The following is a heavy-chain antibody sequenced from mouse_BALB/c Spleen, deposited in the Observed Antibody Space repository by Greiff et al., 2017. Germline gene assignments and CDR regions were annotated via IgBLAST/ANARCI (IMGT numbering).Heavy chain of an antibody. CDR3: ARLGDGPFAY. D-gene: IGHD2-3*01. Sequence: QVQLQQSGPELVKPGASVKISCKASGYAFSSSWMNWVKQRPGQGLEWIGRIYPGDGDTNYNGKFKGKATLTADKSSSTAYMQLSSLTSVDSAVYFCARLGDGPFAYWGQGTLVTVSA. V-gene: IGHV1-82*01. CDR2: IYPGDGDT. J-gene: IGHJ3*01. CDR1: GYAFSSSW.